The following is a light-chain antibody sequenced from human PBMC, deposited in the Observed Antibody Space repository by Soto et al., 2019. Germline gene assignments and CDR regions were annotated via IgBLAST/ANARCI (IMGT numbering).Light chain of an antibody. CDR2: EVS. V-gene: IGLV2-8*01. CDR3: SSYAVSTLVV. J-gene: IGLJ2*01. CDR1: SSDVGGYNY. Sequence: QSVLTQPPSASGSPGQSVTISCTGTSSDVGGYNYVSWYQQHTGKAPKLMIYEVSKRPSGVPDRFSGSKSGNTASLTVSGLQAEDEADYYCSSYAVSTLVVFGGGTKLTVL.